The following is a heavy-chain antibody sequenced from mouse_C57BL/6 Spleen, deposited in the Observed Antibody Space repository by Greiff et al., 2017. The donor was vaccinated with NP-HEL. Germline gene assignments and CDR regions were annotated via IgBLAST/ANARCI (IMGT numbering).Heavy chain of an antibody. D-gene: IGHD2-5*01. CDR1: GYTFTDYY. Sequence: EVQLVESGPVLVKPGASVKMSCKASGYTFTDYYMNWVKQSHGKSLEWIGVINPYNGGTSYNQKFKGKATLTVDKSSSTAYMELNSLTSEDSAVYYCARRSNYGAWFAYWGQGTLVTVSA. J-gene: IGHJ3*01. V-gene: IGHV1-19*01. CDR2: INPYNGGT. CDR3: ARRSNYGAWFAY.